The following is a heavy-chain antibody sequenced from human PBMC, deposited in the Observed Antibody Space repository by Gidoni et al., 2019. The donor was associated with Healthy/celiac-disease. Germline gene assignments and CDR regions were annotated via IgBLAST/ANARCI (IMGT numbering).Heavy chain of an antibody. J-gene: IGHJ4*02. CDR3: AKDQVTRYNWNYALEDFDY. CDR1: GFTFSSYA. V-gene: IGHV3-23*04. D-gene: IGHD1-7*01. CDR2: ISGRGGRT. Sequence: EVQLVESGGGLVQPGGSLRLSCAASGFTFSSYAMRWVRQAPGKGLDGVSAISGRGGRTYYADSVKGRFTISRDNSKNTLYLQMNSLRAEDTAVYYCAKDQVTRYNWNYALEDFDYWGQGTLVTVSS.